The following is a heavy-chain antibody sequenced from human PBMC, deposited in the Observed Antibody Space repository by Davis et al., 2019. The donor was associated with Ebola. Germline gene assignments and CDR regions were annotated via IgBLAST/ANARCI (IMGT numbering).Heavy chain of an antibody. J-gene: IGHJ4*02. V-gene: IGHV4-34*01. CDR3: ARDLRGYQ. CDR1: GGSFSGYY. Sequence: PSETLSLTCAVYGGSFSGYYWSWIRQPPGKGLEWIGEINHSGSTNYNPSLKSRVTISVDTSKNQFSLKLSSVTAADTAVYYCARDLRGYQWGQGTLVTVSS. CDR2: INHSGST. D-gene: IGHD2-2*01.